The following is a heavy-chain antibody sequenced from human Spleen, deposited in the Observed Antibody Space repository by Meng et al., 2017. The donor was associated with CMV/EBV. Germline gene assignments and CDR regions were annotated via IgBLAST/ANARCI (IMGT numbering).Heavy chain of an antibody. J-gene: IGHJ4*02. Sequence: ASVKVSCKASGYTFTDFYIHWVRQAPGQGLEWMGWINPNSGGSRYVQKFQGRITMTSDTSISTAYMELSRLKSDDTAVYYCARTHNYGNLGYWGLGTLVTVSS. CDR2: INPNSGGS. D-gene: IGHD5-18*01. CDR1: GYTFTDFY. V-gene: IGHV1-2*02. CDR3: ARTHNYGNLGY.